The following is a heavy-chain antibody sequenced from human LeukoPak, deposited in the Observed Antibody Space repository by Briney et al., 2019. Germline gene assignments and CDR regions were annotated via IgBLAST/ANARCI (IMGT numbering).Heavy chain of an antibody. D-gene: IGHD2-15*01. J-gene: IGHJ6*02. CDR3: ARYCSGGRCYLGYYYYGMDV. Sequence: GGSLRPSCAASGFTFSSYGMHWVRQAPGKGLEWVAVIWYDGSNKYYADSVKGRFTISRDNSKNTLYLQMNSLRAEDTAVYYCARYCSGGRCYLGYYYYGMDVWGQGTTVTVSS. V-gene: IGHV3-33*01. CDR1: GFTFSSYG. CDR2: IWYDGSNK.